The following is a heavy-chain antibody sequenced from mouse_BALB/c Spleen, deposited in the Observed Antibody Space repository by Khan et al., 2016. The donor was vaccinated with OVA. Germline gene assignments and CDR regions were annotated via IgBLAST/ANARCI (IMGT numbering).Heavy chain of an antibody. Sequence: EVQLQESGPGLVKPSQSLSLTCTVTGYSITSGYAWNWIRQFPGNKLEWMGYISYSGVTSYTPSLKSRISITRDTSKNQFFLQLTSVTTEDTATYYCAGGNYYGYYFDYWGQGTTLTVSS. CDR3: AGGNYYGYYFDY. V-gene: IGHV3-2*02. CDR1: GYSITSGYA. D-gene: IGHD1-1*01. J-gene: IGHJ2*01. CDR2: ISYSGVT.